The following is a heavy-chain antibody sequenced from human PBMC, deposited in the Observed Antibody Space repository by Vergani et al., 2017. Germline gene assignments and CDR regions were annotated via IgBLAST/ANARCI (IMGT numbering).Heavy chain of an antibody. CDR3: ARGGYCSGGSCYSRWWYSDL. Sequence: QVQLVQSGAEVKKPGSSVKVSCKASGGTFSSYAISWVRQAPGQGLEWMGGIIPIFGTANYAQKFQGRVTITADESTITAYMELSSLRSEDTAVYYCARGGYCSGGSCYSRWWYSDLWGRGTLVTVSS. CDR1: GGTFSSYA. V-gene: IGHV1-69*01. D-gene: IGHD2-15*01. CDR2: IIPIFGTA. J-gene: IGHJ2*01.